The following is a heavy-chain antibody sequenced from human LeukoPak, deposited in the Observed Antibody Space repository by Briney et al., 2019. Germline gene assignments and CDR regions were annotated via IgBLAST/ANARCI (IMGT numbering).Heavy chain of an antibody. D-gene: IGHD3-22*01. J-gene: IGHJ4*02. CDR2: MNPNSGNT. CDR1: GYTFTSYD. V-gene: IGHV1-8*03. Sequence: ASVKVSCKASGYTFTSYDINWMRQATGQGLEWMGWMNPNSGNTGYAQKFQGRVTITRNTSISTAYMELSSLRSEDTAVYYCVRGGVVADIDYWGQGTLVTVSS. CDR3: VRGGVVADIDY.